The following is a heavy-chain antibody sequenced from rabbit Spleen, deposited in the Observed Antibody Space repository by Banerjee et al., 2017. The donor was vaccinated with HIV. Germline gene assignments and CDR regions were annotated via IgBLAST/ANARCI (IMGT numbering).Heavy chain of an antibody. V-gene: IGHV1S45*01. D-gene: IGHD8-1*01. CDR3: ARGGRNNYITYFNL. Sequence: QEQLEESGGDLVKPEGSLTLTCTASGFSFSSIYYMCWVRQAPGKGLEWIACIHAGSSGSTYYASWAKGRFTISKTSSTTVTLQMTSLTAADTATYFCARGGRNNYITYFNLWGQGTLVTVS. J-gene: IGHJ4*01. CDR2: IHAGSSGST. CDR1: GFSFSSIYY.